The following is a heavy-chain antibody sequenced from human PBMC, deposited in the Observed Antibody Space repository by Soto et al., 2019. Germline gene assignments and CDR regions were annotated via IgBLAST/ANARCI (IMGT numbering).Heavy chain of an antibody. J-gene: IGHJ4*02. CDR1: GFSFRNYR. V-gene: IGHV3-48*04. Sequence: GGSVRLSCAASGFSFRNYRMNWVRQAPGKGLEWVSYISTSGSTIYYADSVKGRFTISRDNGKNSLYLQMNSLRAEDTAVYYCAYGGSCDYWGQGTQVTVSS. D-gene: IGHD1-26*01. CDR2: ISTSGSTI. CDR3: AYGGSCDY.